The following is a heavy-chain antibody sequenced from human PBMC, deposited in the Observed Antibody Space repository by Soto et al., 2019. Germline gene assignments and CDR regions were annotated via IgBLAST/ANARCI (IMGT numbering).Heavy chain of an antibody. D-gene: IGHD6-19*01. J-gene: IGHJ4*02. CDR1: VVSISPYD. V-gene: IGHV4-59*01. CDR2: IYYSGST. CDR3: ARDRHNSGY. Sequence: DTLCLTWTVSVVSISPYDLSWFRPPPGKGLEWIGYIYYSGSTNYIPSLRTRVTISLDTSRSQFSLKLNSVTAADTAVYYCARDRHNSGYWGQGTLVTVS.